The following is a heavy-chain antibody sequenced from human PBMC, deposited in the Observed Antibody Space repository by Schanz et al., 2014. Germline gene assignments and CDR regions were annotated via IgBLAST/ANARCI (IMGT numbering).Heavy chain of an antibody. CDR2: IIPILGIA. Sequence: QVQLVQSGAEVKKPGSSVKVSCKASGGTFSSYGITWVRQAPGQGLEWMGRIIPILGIANYAQKFQGRVTITADKSTFTAYMDVSSLRSEDTAVYYCAGTYCSSTSCYTGYYYMDVWGKGTTXTVSS. V-gene: IGHV1-69*02. CDR3: AGTYCSSTSCYTGYYYMDV. J-gene: IGHJ6*03. D-gene: IGHD2-2*02. CDR1: GGTFSSYG.